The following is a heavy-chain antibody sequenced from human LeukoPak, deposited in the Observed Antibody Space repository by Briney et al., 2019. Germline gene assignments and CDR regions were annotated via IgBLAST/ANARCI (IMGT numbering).Heavy chain of an antibody. CDR2: ISAYNGNT. J-gene: IGHJ4*02. D-gene: IGHD3-10*01. Sequence: ASVKVSCKASGYTFTSYGISWVRQAPGQGLEWMGWISAYNGNTNYAQKLQGRVTMTTDTSTSTAYMELRSLRSDDTAVYYCARDFLAYYYGSGSSNYSDYWGQGTLVTVSS. CDR1: GYTFTSYG. CDR3: ARDFLAYYYGSGSSNYSDY. V-gene: IGHV1-18*01.